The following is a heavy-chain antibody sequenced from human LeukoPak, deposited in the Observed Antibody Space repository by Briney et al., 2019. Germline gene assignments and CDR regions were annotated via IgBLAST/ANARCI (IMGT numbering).Heavy chain of an antibody. J-gene: IGHJ4*02. CDR2: MNGEGTTI. CDR1: GLTFRTTW. Sequence: SGGSLRLSCATSGLTFRTTWMHWVRQAPGKGLMWVSRMNGEGTTIDYADSVKGRFTVPRDYAKNTLFLQMNNLRTEDTALYFCATARNFRFEYWGQGSLVIVSA. CDR3: ATARNFRFEY. D-gene: IGHD1-7*01. V-gene: IGHV3-74*01.